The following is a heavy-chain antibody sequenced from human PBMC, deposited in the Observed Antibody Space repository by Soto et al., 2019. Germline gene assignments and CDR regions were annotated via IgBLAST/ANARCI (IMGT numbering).Heavy chain of an antibody. CDR2: ITPIFGTA. D-gene: IGHD2-15*01. Sequence: SVKGSCKASGGTFSSYAISWVRQAPGQGLEWMGGITPIFGTANYAQKFQGRVTITADESTSTAHMELSSLRSEDTAVYYCARDYGHDCSGRRCYFYFWGQGTLVTVSS. V-gene: IGHV1-69*13. CDR1: GGTFSSYA. CDR3: ARDYGHDCSGRRCYFYF. J-gene: IGHJ4*02.